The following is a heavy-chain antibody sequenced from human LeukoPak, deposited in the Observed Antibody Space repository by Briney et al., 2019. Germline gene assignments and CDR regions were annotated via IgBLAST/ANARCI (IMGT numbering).Heavy chain of an antibody. CDR1: GYTFPSYD. J-gene: IGHJ4*02. V-gene: IGHV1-8*03. CDR3: ARGFRVQRRIAARNPYYFDY. Sequence: GVSVKVSCKASGYTFPSYDMNWVRQATGQGLEWVGWMNPNSGNTDYAQKLQGRVTITRNTSISTAYMELSSLRSEDTAVYYCARGFRVQRRIAARNPYYFDYWGQGTLVTVSS. D-gene: IGHD6-6*01. CDR2: MNPNSGNT.